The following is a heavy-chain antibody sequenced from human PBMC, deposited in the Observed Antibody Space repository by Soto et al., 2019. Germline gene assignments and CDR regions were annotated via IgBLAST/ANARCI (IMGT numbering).Heavy chain of an antibody. D-gene: IGHD3-10*01. V-gene: IGHV4-4*02. J-gene: IGHJ4*02. CDR3: ARPCHDSRLNYLYFDH. CDR1: GVSISSGNW. CDR2: VYNDGSA. Sequence: SETLSLTCDVSGVSISSGNWWSWVRQPPGKGLEWIAEVYNDGSANYHPSLESRATISVDRSKNQFSLRLSSVTAADTGKYYCARPCHDSRLNYLYFDHWGQGTLVTVSS.